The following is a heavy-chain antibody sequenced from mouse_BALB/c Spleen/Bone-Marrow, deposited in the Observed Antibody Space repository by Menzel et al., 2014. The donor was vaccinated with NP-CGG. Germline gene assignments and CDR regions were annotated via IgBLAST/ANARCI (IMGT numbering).Heavy chain of an antibody. CDR3: TRGGYYGNWYFDV. Sequence: VKVVESGGELMKPGASVKISCKASGYIFSNYWIEWVRQRPGHGLEWIGETLPGSGSSRNIEKFKGKATFSADISSNTAYMQLSSLTSEDSAVYYCTRGGYYGNWYFDVWGAGTTVTVSS. J-gene: IGHJ1*01. CDR2: TLPGSGSS. D-gene: IGHD2-1*01. V-gene: IGHV1-9*01. CDR1: GYIFSNYW.